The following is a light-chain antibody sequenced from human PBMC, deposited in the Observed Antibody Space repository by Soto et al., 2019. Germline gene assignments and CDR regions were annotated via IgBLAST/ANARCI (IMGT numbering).Light chain of an antibody. Sequence: EIVLTQSPGTLSLSPGERATLSCRASQSVSSSYLAWYQQKPGQAPRPLIYGASRRATGIPDRFSGSGSGTDFTLTISRLEPEDFAVYYCQQYGSSPPITFGQGTRLEI. CDR1: QSVSSSY. CDR3: QQYGSSPPIT. CDR2: GAS. V-gene: IGKV3-20*01. J-gene: IGKJ5*01.